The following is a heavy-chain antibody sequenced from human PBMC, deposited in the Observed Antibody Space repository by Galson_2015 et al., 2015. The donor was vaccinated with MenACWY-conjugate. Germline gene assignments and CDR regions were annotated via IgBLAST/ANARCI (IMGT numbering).Heavy chain of an antibody. V-gene: IGHV1-3*01. D-gene: IGHD3/OR15-3a*01. J-gene: IGHJ5*02. CDR2: INAGNGNT. CDR3: ARGASPWTGYLKRDWFDP. Sequence: SVKVSCKAAGYAFTVYAMHWVRQAPGQRLEWMGWINAGNGNTKYSQKFQDRVTISRDISANTVYMEVTSLGSEDTAVYYCARGASPWTGYLKRDWFDPWGQGTLVIVSS. CDR1: GYAFTVYA.